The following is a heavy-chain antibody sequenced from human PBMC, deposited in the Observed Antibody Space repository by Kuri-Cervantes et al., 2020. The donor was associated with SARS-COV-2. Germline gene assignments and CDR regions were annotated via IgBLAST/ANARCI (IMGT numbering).Heavy chain of an antibody. CDR2: ITGGDEST. CDR3: AKVESQVEDDYVGDYWGYFDY. J-gene: IGHJ4*02. CDR1: GFTFTTYA. Sequence: GESLKISCAASGFTFTTYALTWVRQAPGERLEWVSAITGGDESTYYADSVKGRFTISRDNSKNTLYLQMNSLRAEDTAVYYCAKVESQVEDDYVGDYWGYFDYWGQGTLVTVSS. V-gene: IGHV3-23*01. D-gene: IGHD4-17*01.